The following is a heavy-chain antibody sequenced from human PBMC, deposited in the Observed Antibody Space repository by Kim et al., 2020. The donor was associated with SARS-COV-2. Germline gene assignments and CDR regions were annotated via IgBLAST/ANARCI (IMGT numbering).Heavy chain of an antibody. CDR1: GFTFSSYW. D-gene: IGHD3-10*01. CDR2: IKQDGSEK. Sequence: GGSLRLSCAASGFTFSSYWMSWVRQAPGKGLEWVANIKQDGSEKYYVDSVKGRFTISRDNAKNSLYLQMNSLRAEDTAVYYCAREPSITMVSWFDPWGQGTLVTVSS. CDR3: AREPSITMVSWFDP. J-gene: IGHJ5*02. V-gene: IGHV3-7*01.